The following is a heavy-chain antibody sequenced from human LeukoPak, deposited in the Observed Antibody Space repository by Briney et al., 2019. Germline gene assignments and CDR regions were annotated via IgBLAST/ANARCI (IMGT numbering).Heavy chain of an antibody. J-gene: IGHJ4*02. CDR1: GFTFSSYA. CDR2: TSPSGGTI. CDR3: AREINFGPCC. D-gene: IGHD3-10*01. Sequence: GGSLRLSCAASGFTFSSYAMSWVRQAPETGLEWLSYTSPSGGTIYYTDSVKGRFTMSRDNAQNALYLEMNSLRAEDTAVYYCAREINFGPCCWGQGTLVTVSS. V-gene: IGHV3-48*04.